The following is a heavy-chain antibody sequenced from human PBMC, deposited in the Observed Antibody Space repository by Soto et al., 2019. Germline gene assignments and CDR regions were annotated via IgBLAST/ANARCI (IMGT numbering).Heavy chain of an antibody. V-gene: IGHV3-23*01. CDR2: ISGSGGST. CDR3: ASAAREYYYYGMDV. Sequence: GGSLRLSCAASGFTFSSYAMSWVRQAPGKGLEWVSGISGSGGSTYYADSVKGRFTISRDNSKNTLYLQLNSLRAEDTAVYYCASAAREYYYYGMDVWGQGTTVTVSS. CDR1: GFTFSSYA. J-gene: IGHJ6*02.